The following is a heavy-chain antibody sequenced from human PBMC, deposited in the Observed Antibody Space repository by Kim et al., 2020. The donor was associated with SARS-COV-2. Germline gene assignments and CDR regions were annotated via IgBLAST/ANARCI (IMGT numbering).Heavy chain of an antibody. D-gene: IGHD1-20*01. CDR2: INSNGTT. Sequence: GGSLRLSCAASGFSVSTNTMTWVRQAPGKGLEWVSTINSNGTTNYAAYSKGRLTTSRDTTNNTLHLQMDNLRADDTAVYYCAGDNYNNYWYKYWGQGTLVTVSA. V-gene: IGHV3-53*01. CDR1: GFSVSTNT. CDR3: AGDNYNNYWYKY. J-gene: IGHJ4*02.